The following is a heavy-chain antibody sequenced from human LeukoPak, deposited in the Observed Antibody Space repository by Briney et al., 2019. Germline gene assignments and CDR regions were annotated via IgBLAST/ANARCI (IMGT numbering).Heavy chain of an antibody. J-gene: IGHJ4*02. CDR2: INPGDHHT. Sequence: GASVKVSCKASGHTFSSYYIHWVRQAPGQGLEWMATINPGDHHTVYAQKFQGRLTMTTDASTNTVYKELSSLRSDDTAVYYCALEVGTTKKFDFWGQGTLVTVSS. CDR1: GHTFSSYY. D-gene: IGHD1-26*01. V-gene: IGHV1-46*01. CDR3: ALEVGTTKKFDF.